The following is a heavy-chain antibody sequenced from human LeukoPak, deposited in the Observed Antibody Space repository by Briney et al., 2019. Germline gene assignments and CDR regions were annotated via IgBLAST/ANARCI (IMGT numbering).Heavy chain of an antibody. J-gene: IGHJ4*02. CDR3: ARDQARTTTWYLYMNY. CDR2: LDPNSGGT. Sequence: ASVKVSCKASGYTFTGYYIHWVRQAPGQGLEWMGRLDPNSGGTNSAQKFQARFTMTRDTSITTAYMELSRLRSDDTAVYYCARDQARTTTWYLYMNYWGQGTLVTVSS. CDR1: GYTFTGYY. V-gene: IGHV1-2*06. D-gene: IGHD3/OR15-3a*01.